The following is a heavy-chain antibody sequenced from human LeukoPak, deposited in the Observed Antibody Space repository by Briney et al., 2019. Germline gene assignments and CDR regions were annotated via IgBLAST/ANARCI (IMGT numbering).Heavy chain of an antibody. CDR2: IYHSGST. D-gene: IGHD3-22*01. V-gene: IGHV4-4*02. Sequence: PSETLSLTCTVSGGSISSSNWWSWVRQPPGKGLQWIGEIYHSGSTNYNPSLKSRVTISVDKSKNQFSLKLSSVTAADTAVYYCAREEYYYDSSGYYVWFDPWGQGTLVTVSS. CDR3: AREEYYYDSSGYYVWFDP. J-gene: IGHJ5*02. CDR1: GGSISSSNW.